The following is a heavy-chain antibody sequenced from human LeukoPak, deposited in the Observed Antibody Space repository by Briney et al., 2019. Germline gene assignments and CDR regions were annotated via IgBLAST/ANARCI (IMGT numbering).Heavy chain of an antibody. Sequence: GGSLRLSCAASGFTFSNYWMSWVRQAPGKGLEGVANIRKDGSERNHVDSVKGRFTISRDDAKNSLYLQMNSLRVEDTAIYYCARGAANLVSWGQGTLVTVSS. V-gene: IGHV3-7*03. CDR3: ARGAANLVS. J-gene: IGHJ5*02. CDR2: IRKDGSER. CDR1: GFTFSNYW. D-gene: IGHD2-15*01.